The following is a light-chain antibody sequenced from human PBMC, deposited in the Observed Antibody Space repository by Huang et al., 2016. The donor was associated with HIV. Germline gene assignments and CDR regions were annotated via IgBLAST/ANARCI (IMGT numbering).Light chain of an antibody. V-gene: IGKV1-5*03. CDR3: QQYNSYSRT. J-gene: IGKJ1*01. Sequence: DIQMTQSPSTLSASVGDRVAITCRASQSISTSLAWYQQKPVKAPKLLIYKASSLQSGVPSRFSGSGSGTEFTLTISGLQPDDFATYYCQQYNSYSRTFGQGTRVEI. CDR2: KAS. CDR1: QSISTS.